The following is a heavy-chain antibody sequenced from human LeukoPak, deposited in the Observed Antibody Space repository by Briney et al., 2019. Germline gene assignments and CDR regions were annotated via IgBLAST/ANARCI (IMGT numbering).Heavy chain of an antibody. J-gene: IGHJ5*02. Sequence: LQTLSLTCAISGDSVSSNSAAWNWIRQSPSRGLEWLGRTYYRSKWYSAYALSVKSRITINPDTSKNQFSLQLNSVTPEDTAVYYCARGGSITVAGNNWFDPWGQGTLVTVSS. CDR3: ARGGSITVAGNNWFDP. D-gene: IGHD6-19*01. CDR2: TYYRSKWYS. V-gene: IGHV6-1*01. CDR1: GDSVSSNSAA.